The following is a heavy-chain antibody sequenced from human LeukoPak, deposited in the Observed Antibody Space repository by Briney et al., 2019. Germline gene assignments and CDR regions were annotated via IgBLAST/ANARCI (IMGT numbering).Heavy chain of an antibody. D-gene: IGHD6-13*01. CDR1: GFTFSSYA. V-gene: IGHV3-23*01. CDR3: AKDKETKLYSSSWYYYYGMDV. Sequence: GGSLRLSCAASGFTFSSYAMSWVRQAPGKGLEWVSAISGSGGSTYYADSVKGRFTISRDNSKNTLYLQMNSLRAEDTAVYYCAKDKETKLYSSSWYYYYGMDVWGQGTTVTVSS. CDR2: ISGSGGST. J-gene: IGHJ6*02.